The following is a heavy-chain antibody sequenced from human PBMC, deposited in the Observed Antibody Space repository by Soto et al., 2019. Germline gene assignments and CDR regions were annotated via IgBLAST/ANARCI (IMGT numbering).Heavy chain of an antibody. CDR1: GFTFSDYA. J-gene: IGHJ4*02. CDR2: ISYDGSNK. V-gene: IGHV3-30*18. Sequence: PGGSLRLSCAASGFTFSDYAMHWVRQAPGKGLEWVAVISYDGSNKYYADSVKGRFTISRDNSKNTLYLQMNSLRDEDTAVYYCAKDGQQWELQYWGQGTLVTVS. CDR3: AKDGQQWELQY. D-gene: IGHD1-26*01.